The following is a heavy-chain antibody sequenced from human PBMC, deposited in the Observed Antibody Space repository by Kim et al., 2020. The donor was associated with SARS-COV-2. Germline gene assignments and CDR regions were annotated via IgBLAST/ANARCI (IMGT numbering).Heavy chain of an antibody. CDR1: GGSISSSSYY. J-gene: IGHJ3*02. V-gene: IGHV4-39*07. CDR3: AIYYYDSSGYFRAFDI. D-gene: IGHD3-22*01. CDR2: IYYSGST. Sequence: SETLSLTCTVSGGSISSSSYYWGWIRQPPGKGLEWIGSIYYSGSTYYNPSLKSRVTISVDTSKNQFSLKLSSVTAADTAVYYCAIYYYDSSGYFRAFDIWGQGTMVTVSS.